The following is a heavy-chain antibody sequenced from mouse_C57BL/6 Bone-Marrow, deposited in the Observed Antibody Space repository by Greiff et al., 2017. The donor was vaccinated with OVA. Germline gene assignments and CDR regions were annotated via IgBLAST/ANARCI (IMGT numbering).Heavy chain of an antibody. J-gene: IGHJ4*01. CDR1: GFTFSDYY. CDR2: INYDGSST. V-gene: IGHV5-16*01. D-gene: IGHD1-1*01. Sequence: DVKLVESEGGLVQPGSSMKLSCTASGFTFSDYYMAWVRQVPEKGLEWVANINYDGSSTYYLDSLKSRFIISRDNAKNILYLQMSSLKSEDTATYYCARDYYYGSSLAMDYWGQGTSVTVSS. CDR3: ARDYYYGSSLAMDY.